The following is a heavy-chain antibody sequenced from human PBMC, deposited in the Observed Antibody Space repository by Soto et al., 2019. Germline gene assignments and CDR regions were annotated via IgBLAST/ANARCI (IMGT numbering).Heavy chain of an antibody. D-gene: IGHD6-13*01. Sequence: EVQLVESGGGLVQPGGSLRLSCAASGFTFSSYWMSWVRQAPGKGLEWVANIKQDGSEKYYVDSVKGRFTISRDNAKNSLYLQMNSLRAEDMAVYDCATLFYIAAAVAGNWFDPWGQGTLVTVSS. J-gene: IGHJ5*02. V-gene: IGHV3-7*01. CDR1: GFTFSSYW. CDR2: IKQDGSEK. CDR3: ATLFYIAAAVAGNWFDP.